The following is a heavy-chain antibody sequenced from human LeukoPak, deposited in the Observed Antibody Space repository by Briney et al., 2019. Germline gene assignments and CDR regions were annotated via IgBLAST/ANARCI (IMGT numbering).Heavy chain of an antibody. CDR1: GFTFSNYW. J-gene: IGHJ4*02. CDR3: ARDLGGMVRGVIIDY. V-gene: IGHV3-7*01. Sequence: GGSLRLSCAASGFTFSNYWMSWVRQAPGKGLVWAANIKQDGSEKYYVDSVKGRFTISRDNAKNSLYLQMNSLRAEDTAVYYCARDLGGMVRGVIIDYWGQGTLVTVSS. D-gene: IGHD3-10*01. CDR2: IKQDGSEK.